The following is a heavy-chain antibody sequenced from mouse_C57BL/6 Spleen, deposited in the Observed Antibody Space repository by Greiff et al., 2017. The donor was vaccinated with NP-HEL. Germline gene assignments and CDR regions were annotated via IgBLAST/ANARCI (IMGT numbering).Heavy chain of an antibody. Sequence: QVQLQQPGAELVKPGASVKMSCKASGYTFTSYWITWVKQRPGQGLEWIGDIYPGSGSTNYNEKFKSKATLTVDTSSSTAYMQLSSLTSEDSAVYYCARLHYGSSYPDYWGQGTTLTVSS. CDR1: GYTFTSYW. J-gene: IGHJ2*01. CDR3: ARLHYGSSYPDY. V-gene: IGHV1-55*01. CDR2: IYPGSGST. D-gene: IGHD1-1*01.